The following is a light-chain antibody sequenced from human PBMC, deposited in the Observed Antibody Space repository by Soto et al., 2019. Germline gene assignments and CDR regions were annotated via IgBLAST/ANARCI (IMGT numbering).Light chain of an antibody. V-gene: IGKV3-20*01. CDR3: QQYGSSPET. CDR1: QSVSSSY. J-gene: IGKJ1*01. Sequence: EIVLTQSPGTLSLSPGERATLSCRASQSVSSSYLAWYQQKPSQAPRLLIYGASSRATGIPDRFSGSGSGTDFTLTIIRLEPEDFAVYYCQQYGSSPETFGQGTKVDIK. CDR2: GAS.